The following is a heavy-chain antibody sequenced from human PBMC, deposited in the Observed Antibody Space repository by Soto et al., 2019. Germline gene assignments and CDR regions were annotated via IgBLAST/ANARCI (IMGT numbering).Heavy chain of an antibody. D-gene: IGHD6-13*01. CDR1: GYTFTSYG. J-gene: IGHJ4*02. V-gene: IGHV1-18*01. CDR3: ARDGAGAGPFAY. CDR2: ISAYNGNT. Sequence: QVQLVQSGAEVKKPGASVKVSCKASGYTFTSYGISWVRQAPGQGREWMGWISAYNGNTNWAQKLRGRDTMTTDSPTSTANMELRSLRSDDTAVYCGARDGAGAGPFAYWRQGTLVTVSS.